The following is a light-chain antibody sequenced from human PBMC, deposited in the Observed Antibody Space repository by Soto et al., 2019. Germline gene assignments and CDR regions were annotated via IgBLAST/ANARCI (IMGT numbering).Light chain of an antibody. CDR3: QQSFRSRT. CDR1: QDIRSD. V-gene: IGKV1-6*01. Sequence: AIQMTQSPSSLSASVGDSITITCRASQDIRSDLGWYQQKPGRAPKLLIYDASSLQGGVPSRFSGSGSGTDFTLTISSLQPEDFATFYCQQSFRSRTFGQGTKVDIK. CDR2: DAS. J-gene: IGKJ1*01.